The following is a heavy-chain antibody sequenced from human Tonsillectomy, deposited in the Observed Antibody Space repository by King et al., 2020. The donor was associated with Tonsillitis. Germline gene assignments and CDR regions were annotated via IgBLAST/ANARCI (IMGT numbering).Heavy chain of an antibody. D-gene: IGHD3-22*01. V-gene: IGHV4-59*08. CDR2: IDYSGST. CDR1: GGSISSYY. J-gene: IGHJ4*02. CDR3: ARLRYYYDSSGYYASNFDY. Sequence: VQLQESGPGLVKPSETLSLTCTVSGGSISSYYWSWIRQPPGKGLEWIGYIDYSGSTNYNPSLKSRVTISVDTSKNQFSLKLSSVTAADTAVYYCARLRYYYDSSGYYASNFDYWGQGTLVTVSS.